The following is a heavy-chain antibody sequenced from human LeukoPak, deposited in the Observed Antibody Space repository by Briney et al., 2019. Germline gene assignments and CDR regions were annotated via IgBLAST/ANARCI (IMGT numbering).Heavy chain of an antibody. CDR2: ISGSGGST. CDR3: AKDDWLHHNGI. D-gene: IGHD5-24*01. J-gene: IGHJ3*02. Sequence: PGGSLRLSCAASGFTFSSYGMHWVRQAPGKGLEWVSAISGSGGSTYYADSVKGRFTISRDNSKNTLYLQMNSLRAEDTAVYYCAKDDWLHHNGIWGQGTMVTVSS. CDR1: GFTFSSYG. V-gene: IGHV3-23*01.